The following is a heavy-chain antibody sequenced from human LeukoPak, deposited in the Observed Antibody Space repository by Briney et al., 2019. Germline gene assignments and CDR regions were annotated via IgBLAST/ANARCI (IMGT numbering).Heavy chain of an antibody. Sequence: ETLSLTCTVSGGSISSSSYYWGWIRQPPGKGLEWIGSVYYSGSTYYNPSLKSRVTISIDTSKNQFSLKVSSVTATDTAVYYCARLLVVEGFDFWGQGTLVSASS. CDR2: VYYSGST. D-gene: IGHD2-2*01. V-gene: IGHV4-39*01. J-gene: IGHJ4*02. CDR3: ARLLVVEGFDF. CDR1: GGSISSSSYY.